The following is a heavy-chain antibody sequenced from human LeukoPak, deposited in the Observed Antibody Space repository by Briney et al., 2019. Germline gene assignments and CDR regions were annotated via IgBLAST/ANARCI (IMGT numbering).Heavy chain of an antibody. CDR3: AKDRPVYYDGSGYFDY. CDR1: GFTFDDYA. CDR2: ISWNSGSI. D-gene: IGHD3-10*01. V-gene: IGHV3-9*01. Sequence: GRSLRLSCAASGFTFDDYAMHWVRQAPGKGLEWVSGISWNSGSIGYADSVKGRFTISRDNSENTLYLQMNSLRAEDTAVYYCAKDRPVYYDGSGYFDYWGQGTLVTVSS. J-gene: IGHJ4*02.